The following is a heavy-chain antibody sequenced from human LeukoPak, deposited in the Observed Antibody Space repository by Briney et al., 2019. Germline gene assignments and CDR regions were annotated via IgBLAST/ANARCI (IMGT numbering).Heavy chain of an antibody. CDR3: ARDGNEAVAGTGAVTY. CDR2: INPSSGDT. Sequence: ASVKVSCKTSGYPFTGYYMHWVRQAPGQGLEWMGWINPSSGDTNYAQNFQGRVTMTGDTSISTAYMELSRLTSDDTAVYYCARDGNEAVAGTGAVTYWGQGTLVTVSS. V-gene: IGHV1-2*02. J-gene: IGHJ4*02. D-gene: IGHD6-19*01. CDR1: GYPFTGYY.